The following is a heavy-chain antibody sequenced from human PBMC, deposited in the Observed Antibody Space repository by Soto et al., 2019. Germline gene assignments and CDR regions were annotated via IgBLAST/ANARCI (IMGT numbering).Heavy chain of an antibody. V-gene: IGHV3-9*01. CDR2: PRGNSGIV. D-gene: IGHD1-1*01. CDR3: VIRTANFYAYCYN. J-gene: IGHJ4*01. CDR1: GIFFDNYA. Sequence: CLRLEGVTCGIFFDNYAPHWVRQAPGKGPAWVSGPRGNSGIVAYADSVKGRFTISRDNAKKSLYLQRNNLRPEATGSYYFVIRTANFYAYCYNWGQGTRGGVSS.